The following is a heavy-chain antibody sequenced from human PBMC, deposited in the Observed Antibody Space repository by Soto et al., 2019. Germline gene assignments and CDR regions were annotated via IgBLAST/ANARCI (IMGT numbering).Heavy chain of an antibody. CDR3: AKEIWGYNLGGPFDY. Sequence: GGSLRLSCAASGFTFSSYGMHWVRQAPGKGLEWVAVISYDGSNKYYADSVKGRFTISRDNSKNTLYLQMNSLRAEDTAVYYCAKEIWGYNLGGPFDYWGQGTLVTVSS. V-gene: IGHV3-30*18. J-gene: IGHJ4*02. D-gene: IGHD3-16*01. CDR2: ISYDGSNK. CDR1: GFTFSSYG.